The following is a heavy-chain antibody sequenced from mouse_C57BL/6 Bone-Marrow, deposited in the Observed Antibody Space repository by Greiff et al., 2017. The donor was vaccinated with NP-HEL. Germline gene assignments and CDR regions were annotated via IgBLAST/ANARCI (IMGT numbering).Heavy chain of an antibody. D-gene: IGHD1-1*02. J-gene: IGHJ2*01. Sequence: QVQLKQPGAELVKPGASVKLSCKASGYTFTSSWMHWVKQRPGQGLEWIGMIHPNSGSTNYNEKFKSKATLTVDKSSSTAYMQLSSLTSEDSAVYNCARWYLYYFDYWGQGTTLTVSS. CDR3: ARWYLYYFDY. V-gene: IGHV1-64*01. CDR2: IHPNSGST. CDR1: GYTFTSSW.